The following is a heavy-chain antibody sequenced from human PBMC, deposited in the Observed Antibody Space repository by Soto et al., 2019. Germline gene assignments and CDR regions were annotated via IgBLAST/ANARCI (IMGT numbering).Heavy chain of an antibody. J-gene: IGHJ5*02. CDR2: IYYSGST. Sequence: SETLSLTCTVSGGSVSSGSYYWSWIRQPPGKGLEWIGYIYYSGSTDYNPSLKSRVTISVDTSKNQFSLKLSSVTAADTAVYYCARGTHLAWVWWFVPWGQGTLVTVSS. CDR1: GGSVSSGSYY. CDR3: ARGTHLAWVWWFVP. D-gene: IGHD6-13*01. V-gene: IGHV4-61*01.